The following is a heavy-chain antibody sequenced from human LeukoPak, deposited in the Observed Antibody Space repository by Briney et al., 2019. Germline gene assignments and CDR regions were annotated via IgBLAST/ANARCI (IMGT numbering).Heavy chain of an antibody. D-gene: IGHD6-6*01. V-gene: IGHV1-69*05. Sequence: SVKVSCKASGGTFSSYAISWVRQAPGQGLEWMGGIFPIFGTTNYAQKFQGRVTITTDESTSTAYMELRSLRSEDTAVYYCARDPGSSSSPFDYWGQGTLVTVSS. CDR3: ARDPGSSSSPFDY. CDR1: GGTFSSYA. J-gene: IGHJ4*02. CDR2: IFPIFGTT.